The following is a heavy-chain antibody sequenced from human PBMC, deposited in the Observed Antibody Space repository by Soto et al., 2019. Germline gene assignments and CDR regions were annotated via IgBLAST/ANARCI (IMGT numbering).Heavy chain of an antibody. D-gene: IGHD1-26*01. J-gene: IGHJ4*02. Sequence: SETLSLTCTVSGGSISSYYWSWIRQPPGKGLEWIGYIYYSGSTNYNPSLKSRVTISVDTSKNQFSLKLSSVTAADTAVYYCARSIVGATSLDYWGQGTLVTVSS. CDR3: ARSIVGATSLDY. CDR1: GGSISSYY. V-gene: IGHV4-59*08. CDR2: IYYSGST.